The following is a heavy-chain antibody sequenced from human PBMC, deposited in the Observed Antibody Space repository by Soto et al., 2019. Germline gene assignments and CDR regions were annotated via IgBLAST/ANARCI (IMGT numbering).Heavy chain of an antibody. D-gene: IGHD3-10*01. CDR2: IYYSGST. CDR3: ARAGIIGGWFDP. CDR1: GGSISSGGYY. V-gene: IGHV4-31*03. J-gene: IGHJ5*02. Sequence: QVQLQESGPGLVKPSQTLSLTCTVSGGSISSGGYYWSWIRQHPEKGLEWIGYIYYSGSTYYNPSLKSRVTISVDTSKNQFALKLSSVTAADTAVYYCARAGIIGGWFDPWGQGTLVTVSS.